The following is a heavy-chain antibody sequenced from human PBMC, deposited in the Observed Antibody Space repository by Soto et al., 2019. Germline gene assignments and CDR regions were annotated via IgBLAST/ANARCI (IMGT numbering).Heavy chain of an antibody. J-gene: IGHJ5*02. CDR1: GYSISSGYY. CDR3: VRGGGDNWFDP. D-gene: IGHD3-16*01. Sequence: PSETLSLTCAVSGYSISSGYYWGWIRQPPGKGLEWIGSIYHSGSTYYNPSLKSRVTISVDTSKNQFSLKLSSVTAADTAVYYCVRGGGDNWFDPWGQGTLVTVSS. CDR2: IYHSGST. V-gene: IGHV4-38-2*01.